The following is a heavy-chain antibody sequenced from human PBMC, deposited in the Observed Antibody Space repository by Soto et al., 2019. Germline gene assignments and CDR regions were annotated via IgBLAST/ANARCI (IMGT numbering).Heavy chain of an antibody. D-gene: IGHD6-19*01. CDR1: GFTFSSYA. V-gene: IGHV3-23*01. Sequence: PGGSLRLSCAASGFTFSSYAMSWVRQAPGKGLEWVSAISGSGGSTYYADSVKGRFTISRDNSKNTLYLQMNRLRSDDTAVYYCARDRRSSGWYDNWGQGTLVTVSS. CDR2: ISGSGGST. J-gene: IGHJ5*02. CDR3: ARDRRSSGWYDN.